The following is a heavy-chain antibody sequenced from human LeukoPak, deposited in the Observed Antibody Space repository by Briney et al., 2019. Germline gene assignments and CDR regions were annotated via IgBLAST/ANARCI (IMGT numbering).Heavy chain of an antibody. V-gene: IGHV1-3*01. Sequence: ASVKVSCKASGYTFTSYAMHWVRQAPGQRLEWMGWINAGNGNTKYSQKFQGRVTITRDTSASTAYMELSSLRSEDTAVYYCARLLGRTDVGFTADNTAGAFDIWGQGTMVTVSS. D-gene: IGHD5-18*01. CDR2: INAGNGNT. CDR3: ARLLGRTDVGFTADNTAGAFDI. J-gene: IGHJ3*02. CDR1: GYTFTSYA.